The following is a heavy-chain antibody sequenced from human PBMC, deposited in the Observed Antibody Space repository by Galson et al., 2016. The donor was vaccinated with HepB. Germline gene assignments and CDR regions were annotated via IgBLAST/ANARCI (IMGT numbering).Heavy chain of an antibody. J-gene: IGHJ3*02. V-gene: IGHV5-10-1*01. CDR2: IDPSDSAT. CDR1: GFTFTNYW. CDR3: ARQAGGAFDI. Sequence: SGAEVNKSGESLRISCKAAGFTFTNYWITWVRQMPGRGLDWMGRIDPSDSATFYSPSFQGHVAISADKSITTAYLHWSSPTASDTAVYYCARQAGGAFDIWGRGTAVTVSS. D-gene: IGHD3-10*01.